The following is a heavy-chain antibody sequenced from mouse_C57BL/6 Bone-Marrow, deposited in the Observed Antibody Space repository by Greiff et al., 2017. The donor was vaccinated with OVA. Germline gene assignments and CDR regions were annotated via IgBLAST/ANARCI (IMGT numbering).Heavy chain of an antibody. J-gene: IGHJ2*01. CDR1: GYTFTSYG. V-gene: IGHV1-81*01. CDR3: ASRRDVDY. D-gene: IGHD3-3*01. Sequence: VQRVESGAELARPGASVKLSCKASGYTFTSYGISWVKQRTGQGLEWIGEIYPRSGNTYYNEKFKGKATLTADKSSSTAYMELRSLTSEDSAVYFCASRRDVDYWGQGTTLTVSS. CDR2: IYPRSGNT.